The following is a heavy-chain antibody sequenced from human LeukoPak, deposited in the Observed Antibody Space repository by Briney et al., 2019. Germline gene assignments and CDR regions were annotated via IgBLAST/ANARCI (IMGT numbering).Heavy chain of an antibody. CDR1: GVTFSNCG. J-gene: IGHJ6*02. Sequence: GGSLRLSCATSGVTFSNCGMSWVRRAPGKGLQWLSVIGSDGTTYYADSVKGRFTVPRDNSENTLYLQMNSLRDEHTAVYYCAKGPYGLGIYYGMDVWGQGTTVTV. CDR3: AKGPYGLGIYYGMDV. CDR2: IGSDGTT. V-gene: IGHV3-23*01. D-gene: IGHD3-10*01.